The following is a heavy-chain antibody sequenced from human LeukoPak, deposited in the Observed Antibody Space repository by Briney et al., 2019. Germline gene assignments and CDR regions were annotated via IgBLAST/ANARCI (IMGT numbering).Heavy chain of an antibody. CDR2: INYSGNT. J-gene: IGHJ4*02. Sequence: SETLSLTCTVSGGSISSSSYYWGWIRQPPGKGLEWIGSINYSGNTYYNPPPKSRVIISVDTSKNQFSLKLTSVTAADMAVYYCARRLVVGNSGYYFDYWGQGTLVTVSS. CDR1: GGSISSSSYY. D-gene: IGHD1-26*01. V-gene: IGHV4-39*01. CDR3: ARRLVVGNSGYYFDY.